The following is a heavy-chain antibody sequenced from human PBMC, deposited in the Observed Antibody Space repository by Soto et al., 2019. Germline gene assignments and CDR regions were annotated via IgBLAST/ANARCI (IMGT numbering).Heavy chain of an antibody. D-gene: IGHD2-2*01. CDR1: GYAFTSYG. V-gene: IGHV1-18*04. Sequence: ASVKVSCKASGYAFTSYGISWVRQAPGQGLEWMGWISAYNGNTNYAQKLQGRVTMTTDTSTSTAYMELRSLRSDDTAVYYCARDRGSTSSDRSDPWAQGTLVTVSS. CDR2: ISAYNGNT. J-gene: IGHJ5*02. CDR3: ARDRGSTSSDRSDP.